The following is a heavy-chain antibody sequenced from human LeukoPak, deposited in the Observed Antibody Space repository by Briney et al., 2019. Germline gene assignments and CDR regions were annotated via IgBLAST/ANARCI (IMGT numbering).Heavy chain of an antibody. CDR2: IYSGGST. Sequence: GGSLRLSCAASGFSVSSNYMSWVRQAPGKGLEWVSIIYSGGSTYYADSVKGRFTISRDNSKNTLYLQMNSLRAEDTAVYYCARDGGGYSGSHYFERGFDYWGQGTLVTVSS. CDR3: ARDGGGYSGSHYFERGFDY. J-gene: IGHJ4*02. V-gene: IGHV3-66*01. D-gene: IGHD1-26*01. CDR1: GFSVSSNY.